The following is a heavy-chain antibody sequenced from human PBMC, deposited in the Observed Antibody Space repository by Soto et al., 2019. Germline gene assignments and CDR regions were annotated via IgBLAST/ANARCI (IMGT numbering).Heavy chain of an antibody. J-gene: IGHJ5*02. V-gene: IGHV1-46*01. CDR3: ARGRVNLVAGNRRGWFDP. CDR1: GYTFTSYY. D-gene: IGHD2-15*01. Sequence: GASVKVSCKASGYTFTSYYMHWVRQAPGQGLEWMGIINPSGGSTSYAQKFQGRVTMTRDTSTSTVYMELSSLRSEDTAVYYCARGRVNLVAGNRRGWFDPWGQGTLVTVSS. CDR2: INPSGGST.